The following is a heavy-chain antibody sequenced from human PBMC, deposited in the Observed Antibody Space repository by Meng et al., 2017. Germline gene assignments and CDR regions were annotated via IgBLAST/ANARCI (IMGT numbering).Heavy chain of an antibody. CDR2: IYYSGST. D-gene: IGHD5-24*01. CDR3: ARVARWLQFPLGRYWYFDL. CDR1: GGSISSYH. V-gene: IGHV4-59*01. Sequence: PVILSLTCTVPGGSISSYHWSWTRQPPGKGLEWIGYIYYSGSTNYNPSLKSRVTISVDTSKNQLSLKLSSVTAADTAVYYCARVARWLQFPLGRYWYFDLWGRGTLVTVSS. J-gene: IGHJ2*01.